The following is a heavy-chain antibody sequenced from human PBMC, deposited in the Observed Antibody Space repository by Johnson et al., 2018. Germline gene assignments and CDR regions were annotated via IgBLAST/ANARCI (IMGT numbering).Heavy chain of an antibody. J-gene: IGHJ6*03. Sequence: VQLVQSGGGVVQPGRSLRLSCAASGFTFDDYAMHWVRQAPGKGLEWVSGISWTSGSIGYVDSVKGRFTISRDGDKNSLYLQMNSLSAEDTAVYYWVCVALYYGSRRFGYYYDMDVWGKGTTVTVSS. V-gene: IGHV3-9*01. CDR3: VCVALYYGSRRFGYYYDMDV. D-gene: IGHD3-10*01. CDR1: GFTFDDYA. CDR2: ISWTSGSI.